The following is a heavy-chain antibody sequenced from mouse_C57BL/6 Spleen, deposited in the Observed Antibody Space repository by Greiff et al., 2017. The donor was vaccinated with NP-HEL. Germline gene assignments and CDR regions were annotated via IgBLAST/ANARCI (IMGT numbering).Heavy chain of an antibody. CDR3: ASGSTMITTEYYFDY. D-gene: IGHD2-4*01. CDR2: IDPANGNT. J-gene: IGHJ2*01. V-gene: IGHV14-3*01. CDR1: GFNIKNTY. Sequence: EVQLQQSVAELVRPGASVKLSCTASGFNIKNTYMHWVKQRPEQGLEWIGRIDPANGNTKYAPKFQGKATITADTSSNTAYLQLSSLTSEDTAIYYCASGSTMITTEYYFDYWGQGTTLTVSS.